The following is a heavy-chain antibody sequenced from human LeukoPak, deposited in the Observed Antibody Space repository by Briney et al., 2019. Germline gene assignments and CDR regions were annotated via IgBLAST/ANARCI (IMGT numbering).Heavy chain of an antibody. J-gene: IGHJ5*02. Sequence: GESLKISCKGSGYSFTSYWIGWVRQMPGKDLEWMGIIYPGDSDTRYSPSFQGQVTISAAKSISTAYLQWSSLKASDTAMYYCARQEYSSDGANWFDPWGQGTLVTVSS. CDR1: GYSFTSYW. V-gene: IGHV5-51*01. CDR3: ARQEYSSDGANWFDP. CDR2: IYPGDSDT. D-gene: IGHD6-6*01.